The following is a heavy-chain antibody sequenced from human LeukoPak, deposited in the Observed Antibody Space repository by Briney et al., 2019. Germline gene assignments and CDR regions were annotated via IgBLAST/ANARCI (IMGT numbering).Heavy chain of an antibody. D-gene: IGHD3-22*01. CDR2: IYYNGST. V-gene: IGHV4-59*01. Sequence: SETLSLTCTVFGGSISNYYWSWLRQPPGKGLEWSGYIYYNGSTNYNPSLKSRITMSVDTSKNQFSLKLSSVTAADTAVYYCAREQDSSGFSDAFDIWGRGTMVTVSS. CDR3: AREQDSSGFSDAFDI. J-gene: IGHJ3*02. CDR1: GGSISNYY.